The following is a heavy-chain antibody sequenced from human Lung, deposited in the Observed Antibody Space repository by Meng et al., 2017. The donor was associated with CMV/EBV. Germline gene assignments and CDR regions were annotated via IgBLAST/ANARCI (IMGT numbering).Heavy chain of an antibody. V-gene: IGHV1-18*04. CDR3: AREKCFGEYSADY. CDR1: AYTCASYG. Sequence: SAYTCASYGICWVRQAPRPAREWLEWISDDNDSTGSAYKLHRGGRITISAATTTAHLSLMLSTVTAAAAAVYSCAREKCFGEYSADYWGQGILVTVSS. J-gene: IGHJ4*02. CDR2: ISDDNDST. D-gene: IGHD4-17*01.